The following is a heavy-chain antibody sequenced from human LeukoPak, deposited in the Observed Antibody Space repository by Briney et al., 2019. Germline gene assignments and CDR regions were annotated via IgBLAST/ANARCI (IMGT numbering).Heavy chain of an antibody. CDR2: IYTTGNT. CDR3: ARDSQDYADDLVYYYYYMDV. CDR1: GGSVISGSYY. J-gene: IGHJ6*03. V-gene: IGHV4-61*09. Sequence: PSETLSLTCTVSGGSVISGSYYWSWIRQPAGKGLEWIGHIYTTGNTNYNPSLNSRVTKSIDPSKHQSSLKLSSVTAADSDRYFCARDSQDYADDLVYYYYYMDVWGKGTTVTVSS. D-gene: IGHD4-17*01.